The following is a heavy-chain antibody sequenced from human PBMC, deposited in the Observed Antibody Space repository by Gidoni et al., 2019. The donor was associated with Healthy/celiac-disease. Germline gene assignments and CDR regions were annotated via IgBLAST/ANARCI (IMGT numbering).Heavy chain of an antibody. V-gene: IGHV1-2*04. CDR3: AREKVRGSDVFDI. J-gene: IGHJ3*02. CDR1: GYTFTGYY. Sequence: QLQMVQSRAEVTKPAASVKVSCKASGYTFTGYYMHWVRQAPGQGLEWMGWINPNSGGTNYAQKFQGWVTMTRDTSISTAYMELSRLRSDDTAVYYCAREKVRGSDVFDIWGQGTMVTVSS. D-gene: IGHD3-10*01. CDR2: INPNSGGT.